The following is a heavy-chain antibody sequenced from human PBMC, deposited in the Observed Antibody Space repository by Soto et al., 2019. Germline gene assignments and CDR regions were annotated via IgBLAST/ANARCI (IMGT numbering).Heavy chain of an antibody. Sequence: QVQLVESGGGVVQPGRSLRLSCAASGFTFSSHGMHWVRQAPGKGLEWVAVIWYDGSNKYYADSVKGRFTISRDNSKNTLYLQMNSLRAEDTAVYYCARDSSSWAYYYYYGMDVWGQGTTVTVSS. D-gene: IGHD6-13*01. CDR1: GFTFSSHG. CDR3: ARDSSSWAYYYYYGMDV. V-gene: IGHV3-33*01. J-gene: IGHJ6*02. CDR2: IWYDGSNK.